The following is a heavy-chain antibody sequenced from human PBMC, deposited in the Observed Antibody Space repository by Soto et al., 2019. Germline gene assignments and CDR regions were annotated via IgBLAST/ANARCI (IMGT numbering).Heavy chain of an antibody. CDR2: MNPNRGNT. J-gene: IGHJ6*02. D-gene: IGHD2-2*03. Sequence: QVQLMLSGAEVKKPGASVKVSCKASGYSFTSYDINWVRQATGQGLEWMGRMNPNRGNTGYAQKCQSRVTMTRNTSISTAYMELSSLRSEDTAVYYCARVSRWIYYGMDVWGQGTTVTVSS. CDR3: ARVSRWIYYGMDV. CDR1: GYSFTSYD. V-gene: IGHV1-8*01.